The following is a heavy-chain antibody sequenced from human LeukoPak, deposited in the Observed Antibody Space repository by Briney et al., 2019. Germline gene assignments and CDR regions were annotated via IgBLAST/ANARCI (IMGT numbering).Heavy chain of an antibody. CDR3: ARSGSYSEWFDP. CDR1: GGTFSSYA. V-gene: IGHV1-69*05. D-gene: IGHD1-26*01. Sequence: ASVKVSCKASGGTFSSYAISWVRQAPGQGLEWMGGIIPIFGTANYAQKFQGRVTITTDESTSTAYMGLSSLRSEDTAVYYCARSGSYSEWFDPWGQGTLVTVSS. CDR2: IIPIFGTA. J-gene: IGHJ5*02.